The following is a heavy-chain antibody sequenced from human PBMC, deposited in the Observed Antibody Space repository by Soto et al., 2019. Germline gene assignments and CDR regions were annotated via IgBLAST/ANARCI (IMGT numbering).Heavy chain of an antibody. Sequence: QVQLVQSGAEVKKPGSSVKVSCKASGGTFSSYASSWVRQAPGQGLEWMGGIIPIFGTANYAQKFQGRVTITADESTSTAYMELSSLRSEDTAVYYCARAVAIAARQNYYGMDVWGQGTTVTVSS. D-gene: IGHD6-6*01. J-gene: IGHJ6*02. CDR2: IIPIFGTA. CDR1: GGTFSSYA. V-gene: IGHV1-69*01. CDR3: ARAVAIAARQNYYGMDV.